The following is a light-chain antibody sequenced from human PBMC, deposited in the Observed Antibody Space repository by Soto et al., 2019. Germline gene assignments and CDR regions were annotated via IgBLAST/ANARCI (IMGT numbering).Light chain of an antibody. Sequence: EIVLTQSPATLSLSPGKRATLSCRASQSVTTFLAWYQQKPGQAPRLLIYDASSRATGIPARFGGSGSGTDFTLIISSLEPEDFAVYYCQQRINWPLTFGGGTKVEIK. J-gene: IGKJ4*01. CDR1: QSVTTF. CDR2: DAS. CDR3: QQRINWPLT. V-gene: IGKV3-11*01.